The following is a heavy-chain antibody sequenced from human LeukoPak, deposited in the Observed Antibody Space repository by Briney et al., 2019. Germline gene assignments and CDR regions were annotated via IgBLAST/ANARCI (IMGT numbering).Heavy chain of an antibody. Sequence: GGSLRLSCAASGFTFSSYAMRWVRQAPGKGLERVSAISGTGGTIYYADSVKGRFTISRDNSKNTLYLQMNSLRAEDTAVYYCATGRGSGFQLRWGQGTLVTVSS. D-gene: IGHD3-22*01. CDR3: ATGRGSGFQLR. CDR1: GFTFSSYA. V-gene: IGHV3-23*01. J-gene: IGHJ4*02. CDR2: ISGTGGTI.